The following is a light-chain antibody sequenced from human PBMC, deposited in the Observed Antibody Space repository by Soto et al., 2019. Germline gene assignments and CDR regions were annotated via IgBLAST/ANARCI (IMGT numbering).Light chain of an antibody. CDR3: QNWGTGTLV. CDR1: SGHSSYA. CDR2: LNSDGSH. Sequence: QLVLTQSPSASASLGASVKLTCTLSSGHSSYAIAWHQQHPEKGPRYLMKLNSDGSHSKGDGIPDRFSGSSSRAERYLTISSLQSEDEADYYCQNWGTGTLVFGGGTKLTVL. J-gene: IGLJ2*01. V-gene: IGLV4-69*01.